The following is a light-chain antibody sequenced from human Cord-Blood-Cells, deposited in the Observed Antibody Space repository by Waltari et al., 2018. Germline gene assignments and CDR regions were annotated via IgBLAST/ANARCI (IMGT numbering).Light chain of an antibody. V-gene: IGLV2-23*02. CDR3: CSYAGSSTFVV. Sequence: SALTQPASVSGSPGQSITISCTGPSSDVGSYTLVSWYQQHPGKAPKLMIYEVSKRPSGVSNRFSGSKSGNTASLTISGLQAEDEADYYCCSYAGSSTFVVFGGGTKLTVL. CDR2: EVS. CDR1: SSDVGSYTL. J-gene: IGLJ2*01.